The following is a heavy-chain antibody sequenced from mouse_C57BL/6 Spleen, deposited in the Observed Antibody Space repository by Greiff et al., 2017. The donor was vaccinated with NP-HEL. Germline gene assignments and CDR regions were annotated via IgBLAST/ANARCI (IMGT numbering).Heavy chain of an antibody. CDR1: GYAFSSSW. Sequence: VKLMESGPELVKPGASVKISCKASGYAFSSSWMNWVKQRPGKGLEWIGRIYPGDGDTNYNGKFKGKATLTADKSSSTAYMQLSSLTSEDSAVYFCASPAMDYWGQGTSVTVSS. V-gene: IGHV1-82*01. CDR3: ASPAMDY. J-gene: IGHJ4*01. CDR2: IYPGDGDT.